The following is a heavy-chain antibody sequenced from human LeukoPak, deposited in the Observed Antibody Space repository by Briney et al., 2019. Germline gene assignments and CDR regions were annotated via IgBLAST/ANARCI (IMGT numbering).Heavy chain of an antibody. V-gene: IGHV3-48*02. J-gene: IGHJ4*02. CDR2: IRRSGSPI. CDR3: VRDPDALDF. CDR1: GFTFSSYS. Sequence: GGSLRRSCAASGFTFSSYSMNWVRQAPGKGLEWVSYIRRSGSPIYYADSVRGRFTISRDNAKNSLYLQMNSLRDEDTAVYYCVRDPDALDFWGQGTPVTVSS.